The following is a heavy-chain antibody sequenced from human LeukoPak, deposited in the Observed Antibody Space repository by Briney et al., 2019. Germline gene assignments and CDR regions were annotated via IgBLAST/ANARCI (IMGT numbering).Heavy chain of an antibody. CDR2: MSGNGDTT. Sequence: GGSLRLSCAASGFTFSSYAMTWVRQAPGKGLEWVAAMSGNGDTTYYADSVRGGSTISRDNFKNTLYLEMDSLRAEDTAIYYCAKRSTQTTPSNYIYFYMDVWGKGTTVTVS. V-gene: IGHV3-23*01. D-gene: IGHD4-11*01. CDR3: AKRSTQTTPSNYIYFYMDV. J-gene: IGHJ6*03. CDR1: GFTFSSYA.